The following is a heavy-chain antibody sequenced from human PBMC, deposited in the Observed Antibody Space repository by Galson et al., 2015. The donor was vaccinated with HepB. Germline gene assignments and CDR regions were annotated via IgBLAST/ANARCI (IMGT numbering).Heavy chain of an antibody. CDR1: GFTFSDYY. CDR2: ISSSDSAI. D-gene: IGHD2-15*01. J-gene: IGHJ6*02. CDR3: ARESRKMVVTTYFYYGMDV. Sequence: SLRLSCAASGFTFSDYYMSWIRQAPGKGLEWVSYISSSDSAIYYADSVKGRFTISRDNGKNSLYLQMNSLRADDTAVYYCARESRKMVVTTYFYYGMDVWGQGTTVTVSS. V-gene: IGHV3-11*01.